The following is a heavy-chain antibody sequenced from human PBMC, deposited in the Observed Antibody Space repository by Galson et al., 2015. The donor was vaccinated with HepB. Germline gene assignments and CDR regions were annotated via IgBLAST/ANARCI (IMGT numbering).Heavy chain of an antibody. V-gene: IGHV3-33*08. CDR1: GFTFSSYS. CDR3: GRGPSGSYVDV. CDR2: IWYDGSNK. D-gene: IGHD5-12*01. Sequence: SLRLSCAASGFTFSSYSMNRVRQAPGEGLEWVAVIWYDGSNKHYAESVQGRFTISRDNSKNTLHLQMNSLRAEDTAVYYCGRGPSGSYVDVWGKGTRVTVSS. J-gene: IGHJ6*04.